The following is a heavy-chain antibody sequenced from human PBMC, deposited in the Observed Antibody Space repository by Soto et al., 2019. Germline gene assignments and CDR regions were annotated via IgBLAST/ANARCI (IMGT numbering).Heavy chain of an antibody. CDR1: GGSGGSFSGYY. J-gene: IGHJ4*02. Sequence: SETLSLTCAVYGGSGGSFSGYYWSWIRQPPGKGLEWIGEINHSGSTNYNPSLKSRVTISVDTSKNQFSLKLNSMTAADTAVYYCARHNYGSGSTYFDYWGQGTRVTVSS. V-gene: IGHV4-34*01. CDR3: ARHNYGSGSTYFDY. CDR2: INHSGST. D-gene: IGHD3-10*01.